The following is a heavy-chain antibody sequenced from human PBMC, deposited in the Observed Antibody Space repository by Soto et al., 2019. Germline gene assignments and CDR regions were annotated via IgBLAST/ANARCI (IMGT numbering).Heavy chain of an antibody. CDR2: INPNSGGT. D-gene: IGHD3-9*01. V-gene: IGHV1-2*04. CDR3: ARGGFYDILTGYYNGDAFDI. J-gene: IGHJ3*02. Sequence: ASVKVSCTASGYTFTCYYMHWVRQAPGQGLEWMGWINPNSGGTNYAQKFQGWVTMTRDTSISTAYMELSRLRSDDTAVYYCARGGFYDILTGYYNGDAFDIWGQGTMVTVSS. CDR1: GYTFTCYY.